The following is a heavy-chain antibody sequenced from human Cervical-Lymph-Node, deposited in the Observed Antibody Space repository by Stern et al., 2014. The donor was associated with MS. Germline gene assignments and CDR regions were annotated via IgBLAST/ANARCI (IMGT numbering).Heavy chain of an antibody. CDR2: IYWADDK. CDR1: GFSLSTSGVG. Sequence: QVTLKESGPTLVKPTQTLTLTCTFSGFSLSTSGVGVGWIRQPPGKALEWLALIYWADDKRYSPSLESRITITKDTSKNPVFLTMANMDPVDTATYYCAHLTTATALDYWGQGTLVTVSS. V-gene: IGHV2-5*02. D-gene: IGHD1-1*01. CDR3: AHLTTATALDY. J-gene: IGHJ4*02.